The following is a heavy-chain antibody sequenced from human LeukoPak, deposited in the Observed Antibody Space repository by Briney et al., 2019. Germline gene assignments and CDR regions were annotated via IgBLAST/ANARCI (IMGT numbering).Heavy chain of an antibody. CDR3: VREGEGPLSKDFDY. J-gene: IGHJ4*02. Sequence: ASGKVSCKSSGFTFTDHYIHWVRQGPGQGLEWMGYIGPHSTFTSSPQEFQGRVTMTRDASMSTDYMELTRLTSDDTAVYYCVREGEGPLSKDFDYWGQGTLVTVSS. V-gene: IGHV1-2*02. CDR1: GFTFTDHY. CDR2: IGPHSTFT. D-gene: IGHD2/OR15-2a*01.